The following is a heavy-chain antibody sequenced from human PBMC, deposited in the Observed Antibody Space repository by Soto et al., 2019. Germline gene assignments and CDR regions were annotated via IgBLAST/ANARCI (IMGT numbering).Heavy chain of an antibody. Sequence: PSETLSLTCTVSGGSISSYYWSWIRQPPGKGLEWIGYIYYSGSTNYNPSLKSRVTISVDTSKNQFSLKLSSVTAADTAVYYCARASSPGIAVAGFYFGYWGRGTLVTVSS. J-gene: IGHJ4*02. CDR1: GGSISSYY. V-gene: IGHV4-59*01. CDR2: IYYSGST. CDR3: ARASSPGIAVAGFYFGY. D-gene: IGHD6-19*01.